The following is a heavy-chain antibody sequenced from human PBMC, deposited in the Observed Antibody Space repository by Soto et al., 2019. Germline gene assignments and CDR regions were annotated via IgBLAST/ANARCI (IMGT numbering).Heavy chain of an antibody. CDR3: TTEYGYSSSSTLDAFDI. J-gene: IGHJ3*02. D-gene: IGHD6-6*01. CDR2: FDPEDGET. V-gene: IGHV1-24*01. CDR1: RYTLTELS. Sequence: ASVKVACNVFRYTLTELSVHWVRHAPGKGLEWMGGFDPEDGETIYAQKFQGRVTMNEDTSTDTAYMELSSLRSEDTAVYYCTTEYGYSSSSTLDAFDIWPHGT.